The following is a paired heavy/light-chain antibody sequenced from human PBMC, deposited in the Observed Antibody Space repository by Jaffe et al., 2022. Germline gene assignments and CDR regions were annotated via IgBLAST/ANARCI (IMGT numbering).Light chain of an antibody. Sequence: DIQLTQSPSFLSASVGDRVTITCRASQGISSYLAWYQQKPGKAPKLLIYAASTLQSGVPSRFSGSGSGTEFTLTISSLQPEDFATYYCQQLNSYPLAFGGGTKVEIK. J-gene: IGKJ4*01. CDR1: QGISSY. CDR3: QQLNSYPLA. CDR2: AAS. V-gene: IGKV1-9*01.
Heavy chain of an antibody. V-gene: IGHV3-20*01. CDR2: INWNGGST. CDR3: ARWGPPYYDFWSGYYSSANWFDP. D-gene: IGHD3-3*01. J-gene: IGHJ5*02. CDR1: GFTFDDYG. Sequence: EVQLVESGGGVVRPGGSLRLSCAASGFTFDDYGMSWVRQAPGKGLEWVSGINWNGGSTGYADSVKGRFTISRDNAKNSLYLQMNSLRAEDTALYHCARWGPPYYDFWSGYYSSANWFDPWGQGTLVTVSS.